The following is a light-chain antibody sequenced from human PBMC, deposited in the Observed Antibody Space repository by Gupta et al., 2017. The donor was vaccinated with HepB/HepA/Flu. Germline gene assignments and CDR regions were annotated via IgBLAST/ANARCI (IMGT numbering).Light chain of an antibody. CDR1: QRISSN. CDR2: DAS. J-gene: IGKJ1*01. Sequence: EIVMTQSPATLSVSPGERSVLSCRASQRISSNLVWYQQKPGQAPRLLIYDASSRASGIPARFSGSGSGTEFTLTISSLQSEDFAVFYCQQDNYCPGTFGQGTKVEVK. V-gene: IGKV3-15*01. CDR3: QQDNYCPGT.